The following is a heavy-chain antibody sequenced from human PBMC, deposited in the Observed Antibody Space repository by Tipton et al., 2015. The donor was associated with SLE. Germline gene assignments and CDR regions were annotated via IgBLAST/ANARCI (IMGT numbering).Heavy chain of an antibody. J-gene: IGHJ3*02. D-gene: IGHD3-22*01. Sequence: GSLRLSCSASGFTFSSYAMHWVRQAPGKGLEYVSAISSNGGSTYYADSVKGRFTISRDNSKNTLYLQMSSLRAEDTAVYYCAKDGTYYYDSSGYYDAYDAFDIWGQGTMVTVSS. CDR2: ISSNGGST. CDR3: AKDGTYYYDSSGYYDAYDAFDI. CDR1: GFTFSSYA. V-gene: IGHV3-64D*06.